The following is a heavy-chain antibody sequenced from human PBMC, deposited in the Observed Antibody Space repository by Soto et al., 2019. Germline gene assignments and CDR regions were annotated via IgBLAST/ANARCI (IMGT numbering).Heavy chain of an antibody. CDR2: ISYDGSNK. V-gene: IGHV3-30*18. Sequence: GGSLRLSCAAYGFTFSSYGMHWVRQAPGKGLEWVAVISYDGSNKYYADSVKGRFTISRDNSKNTLYLQMNNLRAEDTAVYFCAKKTAGSRPFYFWGQGTLVTVSS. J-gene: IGHJ4*02. CDR1: GFTFSSYG. D-gene: IGHD6-13*01. CDR3: AKKTAGSRPFYF.